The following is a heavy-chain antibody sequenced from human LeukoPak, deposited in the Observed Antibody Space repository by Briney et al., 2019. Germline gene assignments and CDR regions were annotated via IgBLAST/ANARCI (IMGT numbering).Heavy chain of an antibody. CDR2: ISPSGGST. V-gene: IGHV1-46*01. CDR1: GYTFTSNY. CDR3: ARRYGGSGWYLDY. D-gene: IGHD6-19*01. Sequence: ASVKVSCKAFGYTFTSNYMHWVRQAPGQGPEWMGVISPSGGSTTYAQKFQGRVTLTRDMSTSTDYLELSSLRSEDTAVYYCARRYGGSGWYLDYWGQGTLVTVSS. J-gene: IGHJ4*02.